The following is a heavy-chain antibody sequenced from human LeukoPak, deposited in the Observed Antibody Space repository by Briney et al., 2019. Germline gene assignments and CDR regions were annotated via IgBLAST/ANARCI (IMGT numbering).Heavy chain of an antibody. CDR1: GFTFSSYA. V-gene: IGHV3-30*04. D-gene: IGHD3-10*01. Sequence: QPGGSLRLSCAASGFTFSSYAMHWVRQAPGKGLEWVAVILYDGSYKYYADSVKGRFTISRDNSNNTLYLQMNSLRVEDTAVYYCARDWYYYNSGSYPYYFDHWGQGTLVTVSS. CDR2: ILYDGSYK. J-gene: IGHJ4*02. CDR3: ARDWYYYNSGSYPYYFDH.